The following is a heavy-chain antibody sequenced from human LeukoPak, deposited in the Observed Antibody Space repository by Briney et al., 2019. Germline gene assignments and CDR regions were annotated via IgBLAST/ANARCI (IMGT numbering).Heavy chain of an antibody. CDR1: GYTFTGYY. CDR2: INPNSGGT. V-gene: IGHV1-2*02. D-gene: IGHD4-11*01. J-gene: IGHJ6*03. Sequence: ASVKVSCKASGYTFTGYYMHWVRQAPGQGLEWMGWINPNSGGTNYAQKFQGRVTMTRDTSISTAYMELSRLRSDDTAVYYCARWESVTTPGNLLLPVDMDVWGKGTTVTVSS. CDR3: ARWESVTTPGNLLLPVDMDV.